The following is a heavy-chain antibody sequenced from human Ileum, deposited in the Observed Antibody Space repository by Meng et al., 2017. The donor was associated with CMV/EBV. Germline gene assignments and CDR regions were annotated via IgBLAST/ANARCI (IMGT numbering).Heavy chain of an antibody. Sequence: HLQESGPGLVGPAQTLSLTCTASGASISSGDFCWSWIRQPPGKGLEYIGYIDNRGSTYYNPSLKSRVTMSMDTSKNQFSLKLTSVTAADTAVYYCARGYSSGWNYFHYWGQGTLVTVSS. J-gene: IGHJ4*02. CDR1: GASISSGDFC. CDR2: IDNRGST. D-gene: IGHD6-19*01. CDR3: ARGYSSGWNYFHY. V-gene: IGHV4-30-4*01.